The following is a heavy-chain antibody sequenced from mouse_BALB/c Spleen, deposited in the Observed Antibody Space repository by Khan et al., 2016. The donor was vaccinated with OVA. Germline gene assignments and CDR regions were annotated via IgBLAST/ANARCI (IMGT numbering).Heavy chain of an antibody. CDR3: ARREQRWYFDD. CDR1: GYTFINYW. D-gene: IGHD1-1*01. CDR2: INPSTGYT. V-gene: IGHV1-7*01. Sequence: VELVESGAELAKPGASVKMSCKASGYTFINYWILWVKQRPGQGLEWIGYINPSTGYTEYNQIFKDMATLTADKSSSTAYMQLSSLTSEDSSVYYCARREQRWYFDDWGQGTTLTVSS. J-gene: IGHJ2*01.